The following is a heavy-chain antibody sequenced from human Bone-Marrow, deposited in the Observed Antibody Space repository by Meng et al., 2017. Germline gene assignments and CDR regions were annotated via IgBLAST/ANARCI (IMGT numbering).Heavy chain of an antibody. D-gene: IGHD3-10*01. CDR3: ARGVKGFGELLGWYFDL. Sequence: QGQRLQSGAEVKKPGSSVKVSCKASGGTFSSYAISWVRQAPGQGLEWMGGIIPIFGTANYAQKFQGRVTITADESTSTAYMELSSLRSEDTAVYYCARGVKGFGELLGWYFDLWGRGTLVTVSS. V-gene: IGHV1-69*01. CDR1: GGTFSSYA. J-gene: IGHJ2*01. CDR2: IIPIFGTA.